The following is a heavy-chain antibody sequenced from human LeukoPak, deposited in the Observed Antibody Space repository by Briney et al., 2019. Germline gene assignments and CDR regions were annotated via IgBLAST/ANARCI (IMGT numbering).Heavy chain of an antibody. J-gene: IGHJ1*01. V-gene: IGHV3-30*04. Sequence: GRSLRLSCAASGFTFSSYAMHWVRQAPGKGLEWVAVISYDGSNKYYADSVKGRFTISRDNSKNTLYLQMNSLRAEDTAVYYCARDFSDIVVVVAAPSLMGYFQHWGQGTLVTVSS. CDR2: ISYDGSNK. CDR3: ARDFSDIVVVVAAPSLMGYFQH. D-gene: IGHD2-15*01. CDR1: GFTFSSYA.